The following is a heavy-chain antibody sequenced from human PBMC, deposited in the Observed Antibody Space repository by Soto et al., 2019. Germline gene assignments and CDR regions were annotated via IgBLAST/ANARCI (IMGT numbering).Heavy chain of an antibody. D-gene: IGHD1-26*01. J-gene: IGHJ4*02. V-gene: IGHV3-72*01. CDR2: SRNKDNSYYT. CDR1: GFTFSGYY. CDR3: ALYSGSYRRGLDY. Sequence: EVQLVESGGGLVQPGGSLRLSCAASGFTFSGYYMDWVRQAPGKGLEWIGRSRNKDNSYYTEYAASVKGRFIISRDESRNSLYLQMNSLKTEDTAVYYCALYSGSYRRGLDYWGQGTLVTVSS.